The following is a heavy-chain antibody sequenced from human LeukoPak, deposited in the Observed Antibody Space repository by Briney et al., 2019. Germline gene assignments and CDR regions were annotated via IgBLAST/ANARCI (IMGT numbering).Heavy chain of an antibody. J-gene: IGHJ5*02. CDR2: INPNSGGT. CDR1: GYTSTGYY. CDR3: ARDRVIAAAGGYNWFDP. D-gene: IGHD6-13*01. Sequence: ASVKVSCKASGYTSTGYYMHWVRQAPGQGLEWMGWINPNSGGTNYAQKFQGRVTMTRDTSISTAYMELSRLRSDDTAVYYCARDRVIAAAGGYNWFDPWGQGTLVTVSS. V-gene: IGHV1-2*02.